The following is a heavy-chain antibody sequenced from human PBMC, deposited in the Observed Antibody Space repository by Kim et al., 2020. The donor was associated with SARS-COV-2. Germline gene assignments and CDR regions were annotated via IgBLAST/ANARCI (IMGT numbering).Heavy chain of an antibody. Sequence: SETLSLTCAVYGGSFSGYYWSWIRQPPGKGLEWIGEINHSGSTNYNPSLKSRVTISVDTSKNQFSLKLSSVTAADTAVYYCARGERITMVRGVIIKYYYYYYGMDVWGQGTTVTVSS. CDR2: INHSGST. D-gene: IGHD3-10*01. J-gene: IGHJ6*02. CDR1: GGSFSGYY. V-gene: IGHV4-34*01. CDR3: ARGERITMVRGVIIKYYYYYYGMDV.